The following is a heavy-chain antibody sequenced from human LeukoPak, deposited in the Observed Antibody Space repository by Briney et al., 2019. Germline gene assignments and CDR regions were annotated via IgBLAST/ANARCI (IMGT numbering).Heavy chain of an antibody. CDR2: ISSSSTFI. CDR1: GFTFSNYV. J-gene: IGHJ4*02. Sequence: GGSLRLYCAASGFTFSNYVIDWVRQAPGKGLEWVSSISSSSTFIYYADSVKGRFTVSRDNANSSLFLQMSSLRDEDTAVYYCVRGSTSGLKSYYFDYWGQGALVTVSS. V-gene: IGHV3-21*01. D-gene: IGHD6-6*01. CDR3: VRGSTSGLKSYYFDY.